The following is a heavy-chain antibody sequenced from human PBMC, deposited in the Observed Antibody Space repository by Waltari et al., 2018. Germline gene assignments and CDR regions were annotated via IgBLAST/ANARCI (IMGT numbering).Heavy chain of an antibody. J-gene: IGHJ4*02. D-gene: IGHD3-16*01. CDR1: GFTFSTYA. Sequence: QLLESGGGLVQPGGSRILSFAASGFTFSTYAITWVRQAPGKGLEWVSAISGTGASTYYADSVKGRFTISRDNSKNSLYLQMNSLRADDTAVYYCTMTYYDYLWGTRTTVYWGQGTLVTVSS. CDR3: TMTYYDYLWGTRTTVY. CDR2: ISGTGAST. V-gene: IGHV3-23*01.